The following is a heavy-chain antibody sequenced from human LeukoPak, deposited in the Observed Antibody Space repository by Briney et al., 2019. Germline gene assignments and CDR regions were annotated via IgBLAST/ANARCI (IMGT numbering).Heavy chain of an antibody. D-gene: IGHD6-19*01. CDR2: IGSSGRTI. J-gene: IGHJ3*02. CDR1: GFTFSDYY. CDR3: ARDGKAVAVAFDI. V-gene: IGHV3-11*04. Sequence: GGSLRLSCAASGFTFSDYYMSWIRQAPGKGLEWVSYIGSSGRTIYYADSVKGRFTISRDNAKNSLYLQMNCLRAEDTAVYYCARDGKAVAVAFDIWGQGTMVTVSS.